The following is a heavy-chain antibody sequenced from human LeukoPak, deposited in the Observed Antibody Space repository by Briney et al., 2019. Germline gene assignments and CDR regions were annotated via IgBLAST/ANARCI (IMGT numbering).Heavy chain of an antibody. J-gene: IGHJ4*02. CDR2: ISYRVST. V-gene: IGHV4-31*02. Sequence: SESLSLTCTVAGGSISSGGYYWSWIRQHPGKGLEWIGHISYRVSTSYNPCLKSRVTISVDTSKNQFTLKLTSVTAADPAVYYCARVGVPASFDYWGQGNLVTVSS. CDR1: GGSISSGGYY. CDR3: ARVGVPASFDY. D-gene: IGHD3-3*01.